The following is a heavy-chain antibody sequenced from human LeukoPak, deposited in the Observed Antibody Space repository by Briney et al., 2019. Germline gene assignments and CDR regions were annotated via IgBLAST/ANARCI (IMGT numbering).Heavy chain of an antibody. V-gene: IGHV3-74*01. D-gene: IGHD2/OR15-2a*01. J-gene: IGHJ4*02. CDR1: GNYW. CDR3: VSLYETY. CDR2: INSDGGWT. Sequence: GGSLRLSCAASGNYWMHWVRQAPGKGLVWVSHINSDGGWTSYADSVKGRFTISKDNAKNTVYLQMNSLRAEDTAVYYCVSLYETYWGRGTLVTVSS.